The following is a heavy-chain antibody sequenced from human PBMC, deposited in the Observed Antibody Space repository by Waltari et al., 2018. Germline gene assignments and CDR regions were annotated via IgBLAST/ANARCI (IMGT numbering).Heavy chain of an antibody. CDR2: FEPEDGET. D-gene: IGHD3-22*01. V-gene: IGHV1-24*01. J-gene: IGHJ4*02. CDR1: GYTLTELS. CDR3: ATPYISLSDSSGSYYFDY. Sequence: QVQLVQSGAEVKKPGASVKVSCKVSGYTLTELSMHWVRQAPGKGLEWMGGFEPEDGETIYAQKFQGRVTMTEDTSTDTAYMELSSLRSEDTAVYYCATPYISLSDSSGSYYFDYWGQGTLVTVSS.